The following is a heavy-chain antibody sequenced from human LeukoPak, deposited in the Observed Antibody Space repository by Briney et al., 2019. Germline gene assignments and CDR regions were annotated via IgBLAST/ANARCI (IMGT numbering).Heavy chain of an antibody. CDR2: IRHDGHT. V-gene: IGHV4-38-2*01. CDR3: ARQVATKGEWAFDV. CDR1: GFTFSSYE. D-gene: IGHD5-12*01. J-gene: IGHJ3*01. Sequence: PGGSLRLSCAASGFTFSSYEMNWVRQAPGKGLEWIASIRHDGHTYYNASLKSQVTISIDMSRNQFSLKLNSLTAADTAVYYCARQVATKGEWAFDVWGQGTMVTVSS.